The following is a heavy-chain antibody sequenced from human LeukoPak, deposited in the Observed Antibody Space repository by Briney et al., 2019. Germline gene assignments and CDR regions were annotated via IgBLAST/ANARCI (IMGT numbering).Heavy chain of an antibody. CDR1: GFTFRNYD. CDR2: IRGSGEIS. CDR3: AKRLLVGAPSAFDV. Sequence: PGGSLRLSCAASGFTFRNYDMIWVRQAPGKGLEWVSVIRGSGEISYYADSVKGRFTISRDNVKNTLYLQMGSLRAEDTAVYYCAKRLLVGAPSAFDVWGQGTMVTVSS. J-gene: IGHJ3*01. V-gene: IGHV3-23*01. D-gene: IGHD1-26*01.